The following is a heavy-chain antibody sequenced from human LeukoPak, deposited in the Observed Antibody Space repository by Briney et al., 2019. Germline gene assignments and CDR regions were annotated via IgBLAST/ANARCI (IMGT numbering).Heavy chain of an antibody. D-gene: IGHD6-19*01. CDR3: ARDWGSGWYYFDY. V-gene: IGHV3-66*01. CDR1: GFTVSSYY. CDR2: IYSGGST. J-gene: IGHJ4*02. Sequence: GGSLRLSCAASGFTVSSYYMSWVRQAPGKGLEWVSIIYSGGSTYYADSVKGRFTISRDNSKNTLYLQMNSLRAENTAVYYCARDWGSGWYYFDYWGQGTLVTVSA.